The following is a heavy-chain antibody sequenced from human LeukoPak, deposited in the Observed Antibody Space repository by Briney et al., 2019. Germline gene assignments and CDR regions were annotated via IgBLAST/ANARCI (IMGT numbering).Heavy chain of an antibody. CDR2: ISSSGSTM. D-gene: IGHD5-12*01. CDR3: ARDVVATTGYYYYGMDV. CDR1: GFTFSDYY. V-gene: IGHV3-11*01. J-gene: IGHJ6*02. Sequence: GGSLRLSCAASGFTFSDYYMSWIRQAPGKGLEWVSYISSSGSTMYYADSVKGRFTISRDNAEKSLYLQMNSLRAEDTAVYYCARDVVATTGYYYYGMDVWGQGTTVTVSS.